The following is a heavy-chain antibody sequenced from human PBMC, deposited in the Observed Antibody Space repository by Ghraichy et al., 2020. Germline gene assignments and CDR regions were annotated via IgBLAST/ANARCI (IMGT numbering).Heavy chain of an antibody. D-gene: IGHD3-22*01. CDR3: ARDLPQRGDYYDSSVYYYGMAG. Sequence: GGSLRLSCASSGFTFSSYSMNWVRQAPGKGLEWVSSISTISRYISYADSVMGRFTISRDNAKNSLYLQMNSLRAEDTAVYYCARDLPQRGDYYDSSVYYYGMAGASQGTTPTV. J-gene: IGHJ6*02. CDR2: ISTISRYI. CDR1: GFTFSSYS. V-gene: IGHV3-21*01.